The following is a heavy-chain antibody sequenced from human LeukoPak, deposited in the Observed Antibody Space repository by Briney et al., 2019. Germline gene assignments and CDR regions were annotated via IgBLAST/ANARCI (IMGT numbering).Heavy chain of an antibody. Sequence: SETLSLTCAIYGGSFSGYYWSWIRQPPGKGLEWIGEINHRGSTNYNPSLKSRVTISVDTSRDSFSLELSSVTAADTAVYYCARVGYCGGDCYPFDYWGQGTLTTISS. CDR3: ARVGYCGGDCYPFDY. CDR1: GGSFSGYY. J-gene: IGHJ4*02. V-gene: IGHV4-34*01. D-gene: IGHD2-21*02. CDR2: INHRGST.